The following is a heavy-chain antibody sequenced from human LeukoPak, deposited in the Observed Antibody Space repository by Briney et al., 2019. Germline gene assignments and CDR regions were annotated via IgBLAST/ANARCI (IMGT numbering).Heavy chain of an antibody. Sequence: SETLSLTCTVSGGSISSYYWSWIRQPAGKGLEWIGRIYTSGSTNYNPSLKSRVTMSVDTSKNQFSLKLSSVTAAYKAVYYCASAGDSSSPVGTYDYYYYIDVWGKGTTVTVSS. CDR2: IYTSGST. D-gene: IGHD6-13*01. V-gene: IGHV4-4*07. CDR1: GGSISSYY. CDR3: ASAGDSSSPVGTYDYYYYIDV. J-gene: IGHJ6*03.